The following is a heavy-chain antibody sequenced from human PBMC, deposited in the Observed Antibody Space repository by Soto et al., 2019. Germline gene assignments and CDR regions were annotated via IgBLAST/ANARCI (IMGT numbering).Heavy chain of an antibody. D-gene: IGHD2-8*02. V-gene: IGHV3-23*01. CDR2: ISGSSGTI. CDR1: GPTFESFA. J-gene: IGHJ4*02. CDR3: GRGYRWQQVVY. Sequence: EVQLLESGGGLEQPGGSLRLSCVASGPTFESFAMTWVRQAPGKGLEWVSGISGSSGTIYYADSVKGRFTVSRDNSKKTLYLQMTSLRVEDTAVYYCGRGYRWQQVVYWGRGTLVTVSS.